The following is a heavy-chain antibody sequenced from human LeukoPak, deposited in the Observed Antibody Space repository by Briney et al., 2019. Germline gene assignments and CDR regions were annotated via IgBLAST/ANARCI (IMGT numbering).Heavy chain of an antibody. CDR1: GGSIHNYH. Sequence: PSETLSLTCSVSGGSIHNYHWSWIRQPPGRGLEWIGYIYYSGSPNHNPSLKSRVTISGDTSKNQFSLNLDSVSAADTAVYYCARGGEVGASLLDYWGQGILVTVSS. J-gene: IGHJ4*02. CDR3: ARGGEVGASLLDY. CDR2: IYYSGSP. V-gene: IGHV4-59*01. D-gene: IGHD1-26*01.